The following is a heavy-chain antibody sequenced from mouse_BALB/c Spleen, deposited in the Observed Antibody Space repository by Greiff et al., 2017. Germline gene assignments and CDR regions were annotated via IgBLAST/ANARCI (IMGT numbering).Heavy chain of an antibody. CDR1: GFNIKDTY. J-gene: IGHJ4*01. V-gene: IGHV14-3*02. CDR2: IDPANGNT. Sequence: EVQLQQSGAELVKPGASVKLSCTASGFNIKDTYMHWVKQRPEQGLEWIGRIDPANGNTKYDPKFQGKATITADTSSNTAYLQLSSLTSEDTAVYYCARGMLLRSAMDYWGQGTSVTVSS. CDR3: ARGMLLRSAMDY. D-gene: IGHD1-1*01.